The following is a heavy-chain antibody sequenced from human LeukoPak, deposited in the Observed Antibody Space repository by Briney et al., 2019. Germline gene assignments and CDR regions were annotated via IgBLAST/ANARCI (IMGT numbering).Heavy chain of an antibody. D-gene: IGHD3-10*01. CDR1: GFTVSSNY. Sequence: GGSLSLSCAASGFTVSSNYMSWVRQAPGKGLEWVSVIYSGGSTYYADSVKGRFTISRDNFKNTLYLQMNSLRAEDTAVYYCARDGSYYGSGSSNYFDYWGQGTLVTVSS. J-gene: IGHJ4*02. CDR3: ARDGSYYGSGSSNYFDY. V-gene: IGHV3-53*01. CDR2: IYSGGST.